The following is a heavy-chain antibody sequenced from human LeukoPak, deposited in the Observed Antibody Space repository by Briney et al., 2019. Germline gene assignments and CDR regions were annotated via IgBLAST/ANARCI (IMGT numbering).Heavy chain of an antibody. CDR1: GFTFSNYA. D-gene: IGHD5-18*01. CDR3: ASSPGTAMVYYYYGMDV. CDR2: MSGSGGST. V-gene: IGHV3-23*01. Sequence: GGSLRLSCAASGFTFSNYAMSWVRQAPGKGLEWVSGMSGSGGSTYYADSVKGRFTISRDNSKNTLYLQMNSLRAEDTAVYYCASSPGTAMVYYYYGMDVWGQGTTVTVSS. J-gene: IGHJ6*02.